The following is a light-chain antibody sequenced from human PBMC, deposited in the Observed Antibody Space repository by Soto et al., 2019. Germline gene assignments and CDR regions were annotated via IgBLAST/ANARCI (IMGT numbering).Light chain of an antibody. V-gene: IGLV2-14*01. CDR1: SSDIGGYNY. CDR2: DDS. J-gene: IGLJ1*01. Sequence: QSALAQPASVSGSPGQSITISCTGTSSDIGGYNYVSWYQQHPGKAHKLMIYDDSNRPSGVSNRFSGSKSGNTVPLTISGLQAEDEADYYCSSYTSSRSYVFGTGTKVTVL. CDR3: SSYTSSRSYV.